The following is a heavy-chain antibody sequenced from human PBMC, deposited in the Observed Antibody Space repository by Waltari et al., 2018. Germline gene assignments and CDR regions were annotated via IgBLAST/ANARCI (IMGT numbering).Heavy chain of an antibody. CDR2: IYYSGST. D-gene: IGHD1-20*01. CDR3: AIASNWNLLDPNNWFDP. V-gene: IGHV4-39*07. Sequence: QLQLQESGPGLVKPSETLSLTCTVSGGSISSSSYYWGWIRQPPGKGLEWIGSIYYSGSTYYNPSLKSRVTISVDTSKNQFSLKLSSVTAADTAVYYCAIASNWNLLDPNNWFDPWGQGTLVTVSS. CDR1: GGSISSSSYY. J-gene: IGHJ5*02.